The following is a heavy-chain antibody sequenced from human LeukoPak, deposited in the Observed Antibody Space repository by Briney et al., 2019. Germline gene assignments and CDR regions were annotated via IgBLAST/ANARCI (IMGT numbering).Heavy chain of an antibody. J-gene: IGHJ4*02. Sequence: ASVKVSCKVSGYTLTELSMHWVRQAPGKGLEWMGSFDPENGETLYAQEFQGRVTMTTDTSTSTAYMELRSLRSDDTAVYYCARRGPMIVVAEDYWGQGTLVTVSS. CDR1: GYTLTELS. V-gene: IGHV1-24*01. CDR3: ARRGPMIVVAEDY. CDR2: FDPENGET. D-gene: IGHD3-22*01.